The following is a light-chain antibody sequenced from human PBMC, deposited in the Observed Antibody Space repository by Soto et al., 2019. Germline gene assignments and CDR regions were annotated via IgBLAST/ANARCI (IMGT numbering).Light chain of an antibody. CDR2: EVS. V-gene: IGLV2-14*02. J-gene: IGLJ2*01. CDR1: SSDVGRYNL. Sequence: QSALTQPASVSGSPGQSITISCTGSSSDVGRYNLVSWYQQHPGKAPELIIYEVSDRPSGVSHRFSGSKSGNTASLTISGLQAEDEADYYCSSYTTSHTLVFGGGTKLTVL. CDR3: SSYTTSHTLV.